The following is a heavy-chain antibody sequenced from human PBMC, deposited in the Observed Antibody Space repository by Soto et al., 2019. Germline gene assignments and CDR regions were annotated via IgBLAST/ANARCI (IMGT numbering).Heavy chain of an antibody. Sequence: ASVKVSCKASGGTFSSYTISWVRQAPGQGLEWIGRIIPILGIANYAQKFQGRVTITADKSTSTAYMELSSLRSEDTAVYYCARFWSGYYESHYYYYMDVWGKGTTVTVSS. CDR2: IIPILGIA. CDR3: ARFWSGYYESHYYYYMDV. J-gene: IGHJ6*03. D-gene: IGHD3-3*01. V-gene: IGHV1-69*02. CDR1: GGTFSSYT.